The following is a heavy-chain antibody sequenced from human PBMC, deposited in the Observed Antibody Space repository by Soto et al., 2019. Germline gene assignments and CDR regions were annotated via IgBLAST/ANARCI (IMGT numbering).Heavy chain of an antibody. J-gene: IGHJ6*02. V-gene: IGHV1-58*01. CDR2: IVVGSGNT. CDR1: GFTFTSSA. CDR3: ALIPETYYYYGMDV. Sequence: WASVKVSCKASGFTFTSSAVQWVRQARGQRLEWIGWIVVGSGNTNYAQKFQERVTITRDMSTSTAYMELSSLRSEDTAVYYCALIPETYYYYGMDVWGQGTTVTVSS.